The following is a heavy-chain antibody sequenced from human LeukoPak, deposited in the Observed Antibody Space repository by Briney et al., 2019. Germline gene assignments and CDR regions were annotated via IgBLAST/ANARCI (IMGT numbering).Heavy chain of an antibody. CDR1: GFIFSNYA. CDR3: ARDHSSASYTYYYYYMDV. Sequence: GGSLRLSCAASGFIFSNYAMTWVRQAPGKGLEWVANIKQDGSEKNYVDSVKGRFTISRDNAKNSVDLQMNSLRVEDTAVYYCARDHSSASYTYYYYYMDVWGKGTTVTVSS. CDR2: IKQDGSEK. J-gene: IGHJ6*03. D-gene: IGHD1-26*01. V-gene: IGHV3-7*03.